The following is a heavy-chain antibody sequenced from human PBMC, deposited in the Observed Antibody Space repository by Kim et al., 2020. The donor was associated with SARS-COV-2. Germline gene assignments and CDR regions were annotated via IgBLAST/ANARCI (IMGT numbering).Heavy chain of an antibody. CDR2: DGSNK. Sequence: DGSNKYYADSVKGRFTISRDNSKNTLYLQMNSLRAEDTAVYYCASQPRDYWGQGTLVTVSS. CDR3: ASQPRDY. V-gene: IGHV3-30*01. J-gene: IGHJ4*02.